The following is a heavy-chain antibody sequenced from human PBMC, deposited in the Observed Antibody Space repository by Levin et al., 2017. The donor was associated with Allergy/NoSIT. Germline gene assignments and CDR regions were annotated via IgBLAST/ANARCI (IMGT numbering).Heavy chain of an antibody. D-gene: IGHD1-1*01. CDR2: ISDDGSSE. J-gene: IGHJ4*02. CDR3: VREIAEEGT. Sequence: SCAASGFTFSNYAMHWVRQAPGKGLEWVGVISDDGSSEFYIDFVKGRFTISRDNSKNRLYLQMDSLRAEDTALYYCVREIAEEGTWGQGTLVIVSS. V-gene: IGHV3-30-3*01. CDR1: GFTFSNYA.